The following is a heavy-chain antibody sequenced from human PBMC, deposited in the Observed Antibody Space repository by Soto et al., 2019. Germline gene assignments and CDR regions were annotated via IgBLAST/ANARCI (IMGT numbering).Heavy chain of an antibody. Sequence: QVQLQESGPGLVKPSQTLSLTCTVSGGSISSGGYYWGWIRQHPGKGLEWLGYIYYSGSTHYNPSLKRRVTITVDTSKNQFSLKLSSVTAADTAVYYCARDRGSWGGMDVWGQGTTVTVSS. CDR1: GGSISSGGYY. CDR2: IYYSGST. J-gene: IGHJ6*02. CDR3: ARDRGSWGGMDV. D-gene: IGHD3-16*01. V-gene: IGHV4-31*03.